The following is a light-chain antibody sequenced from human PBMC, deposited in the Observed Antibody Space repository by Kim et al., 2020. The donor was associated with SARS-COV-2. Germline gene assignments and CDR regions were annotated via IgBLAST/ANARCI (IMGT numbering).Light chain of an antibody. J-gene: IGLJ3*02. CDR2: RNN. Sequence: QTATPTCTGNNNNVGNQGAAWLQQHQGHPPKLLSYRNNNRPSGISERFSASRSGDTASLTITGLQPEDETDYYCSAWDSSLSAWVFGGGTQLTVL. CDR1: NNNVGNQG. CDR3: SAWDSSLSAWV. V-gene: IGLV10-54*04.